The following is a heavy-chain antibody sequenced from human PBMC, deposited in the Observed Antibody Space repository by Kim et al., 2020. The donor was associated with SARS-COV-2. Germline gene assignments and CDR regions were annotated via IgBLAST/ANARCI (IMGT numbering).Heavy chain of an antibody. D-gene: IGHD3-10*01. CDR3: ASGWVRGQYPYAY. V-gene: IGHV3-74*01. J-gene: IGHJ4*02. Sequence: SAASVKGRFTISRDNAKTTLYLQMNSLRAEDTAVYYCASGWVRGQYPYAYWGQGTLVTVSS.